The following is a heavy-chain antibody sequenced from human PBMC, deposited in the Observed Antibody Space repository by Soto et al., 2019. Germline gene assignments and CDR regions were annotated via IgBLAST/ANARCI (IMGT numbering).Heavy chain of an antibody. Sequence: QVQLVQSGAEVKKPGASVKVSCKASGYTITSYGISWVRQAPGQGLEWMGWISAYNGNTNYAQKLQGRVTMTTDTSTSTAYMELRSLRSDATAVYYCARDYYDILTGYSPGGSWGQGTLVTVSS. V-gene: IGHV1-18*01. CDR2: ISAYNGNT. J-gene: IGHJ5*02. CDR3: ARDYYDILTGYSPGGS. CDR1: GYTITSYG. D-gene: IGHD3-9*01.